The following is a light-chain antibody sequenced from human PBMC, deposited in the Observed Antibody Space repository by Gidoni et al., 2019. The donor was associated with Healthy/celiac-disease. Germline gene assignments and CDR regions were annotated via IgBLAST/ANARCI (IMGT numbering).Light chain of an antibody. CDR2: LGS. CDR3: MQALQTPPYT. CDR1: QSLLHSNGYNY. J-gene: IGKJ2*01. V-gene: IGKV2-28*01. Sequence: VMTQSPLSLPVTPGEPASISCRSSQSLLHSNGYNYLDWYLQKPGQSPQLLIYLGSNRAAGVADRFSGSGSGTDFTLKISRVEAEDVGVYYCMQALQTPPYTFGQGTKLEIK.